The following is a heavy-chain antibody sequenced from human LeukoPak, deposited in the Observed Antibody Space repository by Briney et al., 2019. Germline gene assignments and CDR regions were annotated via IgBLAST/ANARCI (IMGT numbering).Heavy chain of an antibody. CDR2: ISGSGGST. V-gene: IGHV3-23*01. CDR1: GFTFSSYA. Sequence: GGSLRLSCAASGFTFSSYAMSWVRQAPGKGLEWVSAISGSGGSTYYADSVKGRFTISRDNSKNTLYLQMNSLRAEDTAVYYCAKGRKVSVVVVVAATDYWGQGTLVTVSS. J-gene: IGHJ4*02. CDR3: AKGRKVSVVVVVAATDY. D-gene: IGHD2-15*01.